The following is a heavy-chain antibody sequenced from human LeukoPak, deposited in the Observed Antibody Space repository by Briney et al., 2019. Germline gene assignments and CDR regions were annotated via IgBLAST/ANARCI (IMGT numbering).Heavy chain of an antibody. CDR2: ITSSSSTI. CDR3: ARDLLYDSSRIFDY. CDR1: GFTFSSYS. V-gene: IGHV3-48*01. D-gene: IGHD3-22*01. J-gene: IGHJ4*02. Sequence: GGSLRLSCAASGFTFSSYSMNWVRQAPGKGLEWLSYITSSSSTIYYADSVKGRFTISRDNAKNSLYLQMNSLRAEDTAVYYCARDLLYDSSRIFDYWGQGTLVTVSS.